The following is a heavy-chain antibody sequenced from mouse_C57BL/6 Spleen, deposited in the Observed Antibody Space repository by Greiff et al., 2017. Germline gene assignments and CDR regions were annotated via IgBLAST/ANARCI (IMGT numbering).Heavy chain of an antibody. D-gene: IGHD2-2*01. CDR1: GYTFTSYW. CDR3: SRKGGGYDDYFDY. CDR2: IDPSDSYT. Sequence: QVQLQQPGAELVKPGASVKLSCKASGYTFTSYWMQWVKQRPGQGLEWIGEIDPSDSYTNYNQKFKGKATLTVDTSSSTAYMQLSSLTSEDSAVYFCSRKGGGYDDYFDYWGQGTTLTVSS. V-gene: IGHV1-50*01. J-gene: IGHJ2*01.